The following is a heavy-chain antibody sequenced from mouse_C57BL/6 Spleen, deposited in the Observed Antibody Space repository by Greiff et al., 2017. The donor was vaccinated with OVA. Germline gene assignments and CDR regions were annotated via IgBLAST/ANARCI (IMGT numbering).Heavy chain of an antibody. J-gene: IGHJ3*01. V-gene: IGHV14-2*01. Sequence: VQLKESGAELVKPGASVKLSCTASGFNIKDYYMHWVKQRTEQGLEWIGRIDPEDGETKYAPKFQGKATITADTSSNTAYLQLSSLTSEDTAVYYCAPFITTVVAPFAYWGQGTLVTVSA. D-gene: IGHD1-1*01. CDR3: APFITTVVAPFAY. CDR2: IDPEDGET. CDR1: GFNIKDYY.